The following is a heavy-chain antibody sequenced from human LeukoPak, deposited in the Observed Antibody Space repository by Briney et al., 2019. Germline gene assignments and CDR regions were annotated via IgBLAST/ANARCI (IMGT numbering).Heavy chain of an antibody. D-gene: IGHD2-2*01. Sequence: GGSLRLSCAAPGFTFSSYSMHWVRQAPGKGLEWVAVISDDGSKKSYADSVKGRFTVSRDNSKNTLYLQMNSPRVEDTAVYYCAREGGYCSSTTCYFDSWGQGTLVTVSS. CDR1: GFTFSSYS. CDR2: ISDDGSKK. V-gene: IGHV3-30-3*01. J-gene: IGHJ4*02. CDR3: AREGGYCSSTTCYFDS.